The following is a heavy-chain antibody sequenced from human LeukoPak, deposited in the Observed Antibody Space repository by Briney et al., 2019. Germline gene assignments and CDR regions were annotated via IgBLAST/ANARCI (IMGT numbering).Heavy chain of an antibody. CDR2: INPNSGGT. CDR3: ARDWCTNGVCFSWYFDL. D-gene: IGHD2-8*01. J-gene: IGHJ2*01. Sequence: GASVKASCKASGYTFTGYYMHWVRQAPGQGLEWMGWINPNSGGTNYAQKFQGRVTMTRDTSISTAYMELSRLRSDDTAVYYCARDWCTNGVCFSWYFDLWGRGTLVTVSS. V-gene: IGHV1-2*02. CDR1: GYTFTGYY.